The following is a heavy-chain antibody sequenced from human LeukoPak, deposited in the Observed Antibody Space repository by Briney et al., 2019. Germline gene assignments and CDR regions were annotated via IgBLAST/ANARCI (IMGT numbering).Heavy chain of an antibody. CDR2: IWYDGSNK. Sequence: GGSLRIYCAASGFTFSSYGMHWVRQAPGKGLEWVAFIWYDGSNKYYADSVKGGFTISRDNSKKTLYLQMNSLRAEDTAVYYCARDWLYQLLARHYYYMDVWGKGTTVTVSS. CDR1: GFTFSSYG. V-gene: IGHV3-30*02. CDR3: ARDWLYQLLARHYYYMDV. D-gene: IGHD2-2*01. J-gene: IGHJ6*03.